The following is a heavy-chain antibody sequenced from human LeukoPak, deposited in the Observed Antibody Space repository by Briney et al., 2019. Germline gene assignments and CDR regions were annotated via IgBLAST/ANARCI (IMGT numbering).Heavy chain of an antibody. D-gene: IGHD6-13*01. CDR3: ASYSSSWDSIGY. J-gene: IGHJ4*02. Sequence: GGSLRLSCAASGFTFSSYEMNWVRQAPGKGLEWVSYISSSGSTIYYADSVKGRFTISRDNAKNSLYLQMNSLRAEDTAVYYCASYSSSWDSIGYWGQGTLVTVSS. CDR2: ISSSGSTI. V-gene: IGHV3-48*03. CDR1: GFTFSSYE.